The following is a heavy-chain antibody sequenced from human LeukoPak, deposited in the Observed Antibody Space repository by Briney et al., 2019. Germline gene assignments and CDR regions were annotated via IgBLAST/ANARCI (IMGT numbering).Heavy chain of an antibody. V-gene: IGHV4-4*07. CDR2: IQTSGST. D-gene: IGHD6-19*01. J-gene: IGHJ5*02. Sequence: SETLSLTCTVSGGSINSYYWNWIRQPAGKGLEWIGHIQTSGSTKYNPSLKSRVTISVDTSKNQFSLKLSSVTAADTAVYYCASILNGYSSGLNWFDPWGQGTLVTVSS. CDR1: GGSINSYY. CDR3: ASILNGYSSGLNWFDP.